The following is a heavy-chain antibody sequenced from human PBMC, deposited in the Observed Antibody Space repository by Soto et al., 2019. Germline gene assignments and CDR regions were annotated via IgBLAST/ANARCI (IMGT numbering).Heavy chain of an antibody. J-gene: IGHJ6*02. D-gene: IGHD2-15*01. V-gene: IGHV1-69*13. CDR3: ARRPLGRYCSGGSCYQGPYYYGMDV. CDR2: IIPIFGTA. Sequence: ASVKVSGKASGGTFSSYAISWVRQAPGQGLKWMGGIIPIFGTANYAQKFQGRVTITADESTSTAYMELSSLRSEDTAVYYCARRPLGRYCSGGSCYQGPYYYGMDVWGQGTTVTVSS. CDR1: GGTFSSYA.